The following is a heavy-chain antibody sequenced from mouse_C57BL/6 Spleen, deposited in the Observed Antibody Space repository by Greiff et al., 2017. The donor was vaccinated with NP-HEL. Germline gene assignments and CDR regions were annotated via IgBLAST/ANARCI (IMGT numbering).Heavy chain of an antibody. J-gene: IGHJ1*03. Sequence: VQLQQPGAELVKPGASVKLSCKASGYTFTSYWMHWVKQRPGRGLEWIGRIDPNSGGTKYNEKFKSKATLTVDKPSSTAYMQLSSLTSEDSAVYYCARSDPLYSNYDGYWYFDVWGTGTTVTVSS. CDR3: ARSDPLYSNYDGYWYFDV. CDR2: IDPNSGGT. D-gene: IGHD2-5*01. V-gene: IGHV1-72*01. CDR1: GYTFTSYW.